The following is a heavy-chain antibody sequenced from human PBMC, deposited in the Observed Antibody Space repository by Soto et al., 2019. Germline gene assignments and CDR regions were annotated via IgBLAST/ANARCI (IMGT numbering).Heavy chain of an antibody. CDR2: FDPEDGET. J-gene: IGHJ2*01. Sequence: ASVKVSCKASGGTFSSYAISWVRQAPGKGLEWMGGFDPEDGETIYAQKFQGRVTMTEDTSTDTAYMELSSLRSEDTAVYYCATQTDYPELELPHDCYFDLWGRPTLVTVSS. V-gene: IGHV1-24*01. CDR1: GGTFSSYA. CDR3: ATQTDYPELELPHDCYFDL. D-gene: IGHD1-7*01.